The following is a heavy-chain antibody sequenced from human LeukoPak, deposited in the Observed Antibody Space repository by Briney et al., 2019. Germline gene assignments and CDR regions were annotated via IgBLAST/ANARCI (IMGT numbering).Heavy chain of an antibody. D-gene: IGHD5/OR15-5a*01. CDR2: IYTSGST. CDR3: ASSVYDAFDI. Sequence: SQTLSLTCTVSGGSISSGSYYWSWIRQPAGKGLEWIGRIYTSGSTNYNPSLKSRVTISVDTSKNQFSLKLSSVTAADTAVYYCASSVYDAFDIWGQGTMVTVPS. J-gene: IGHJ3*02. V-gene: IGHV4-61*02. CDR1: GGSISSGSYY.